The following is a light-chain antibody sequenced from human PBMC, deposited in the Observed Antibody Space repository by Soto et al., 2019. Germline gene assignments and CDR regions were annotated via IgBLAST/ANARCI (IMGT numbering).Light chain of an antibody. V-gene: IGLV2-14*01. Sequence: QSALAQPASVSGSPGQSITISCAGTNRDVGGYNYVSWYQQYPGKAPKLIIYEVTYRPSGVSNRFSGSKSGNTASLTISGLQAEDEADYYCSSYSSSSALDAIFGGGTKVTVL. J-gene: IGLJ2*01. CDR2: EVT. CDR3: SSYSSSSALDAI. CDR1: NRDVGGYNY.